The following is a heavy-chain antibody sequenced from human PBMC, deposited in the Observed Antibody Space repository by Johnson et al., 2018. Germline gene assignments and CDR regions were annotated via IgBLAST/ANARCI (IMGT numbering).Heavy chain of an antibody. CDR2: IVVGSGNT. V-gene: IGHV1-58*01. CDR3: AADPLFHYEFQH. J-gene: IGHJ1*01. D-gene: IGHD3/OR15-3a*01. Sequence: RLVQAGPEVRKPGTSVKVSCKTSGFTFTKSAVQWVRQARGQRLEWIGWIVVGSGNTNYAQKFQERVTIIRDMSTSTAYMELSSLRSEDTAVYYCAADPLFHYEFQHWGQGTLVSVSS. CDR1: GFTFTKSA.